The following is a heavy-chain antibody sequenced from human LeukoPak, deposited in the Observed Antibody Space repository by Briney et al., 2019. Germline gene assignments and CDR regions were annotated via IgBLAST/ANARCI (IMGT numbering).Heavy chain of an antibody. V-gene: IGHV1-2*02. CDR1: GYTFSDYY. J-gene: IGHJ4*02. Sequence: ASVNVSCKASGYTFSDYYMHWVRQAPGQGLEWMGWINPKTGGTNYAQNFQGRVTMTRDTSISTAYMELSRLRSDDTAVYYCARDKSWDYWGQGTLVTVSS. CDR2: INPKTGGT. CDR3: ARDKSWDY.